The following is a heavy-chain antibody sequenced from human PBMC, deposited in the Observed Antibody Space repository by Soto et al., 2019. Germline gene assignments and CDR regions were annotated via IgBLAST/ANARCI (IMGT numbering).Heavy chain of an antibody. CDR2: ISYDGSNK. Sequence: GGSLRPSCAASGFTFSSYGMHWVRQAPGKGLEWVAVISYDGSNKYYADSVKGRFTISRDNSKNTLYLQMNSLRAEDTAVYYCAKVGVATINYYYYGMDVWGQGTTVTVSS. D-gene: IGHD5-12*01. CDR3: AKVGVATINYYYYGMDV. V-gene: IGHV3-30*18. CDR1: GFTFSSYG. J-gene: IGHJ6*02.